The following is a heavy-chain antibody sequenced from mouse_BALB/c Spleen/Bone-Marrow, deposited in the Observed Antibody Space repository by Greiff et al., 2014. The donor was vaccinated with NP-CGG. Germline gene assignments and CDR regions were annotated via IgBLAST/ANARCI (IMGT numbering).Heavy chain of an antibody. J-gene: IGHJ4*01. CDR2: IYPGDGDI. V-gene: IGHV1-87*01. Sequence: VKLMESGAELARPGASVKLSCKASGYTFTSYWMQWVKQRPGQGLEWIGAIYPGDGDIRYTQKFKGKATLTADKSSSTAYMQLSSLASEDSAVYYCARRDYGIRENYYAMGYWGQGTSVTVSS. CDR3: ARRDYGIRENYYAMGY. CDR1: GYTFTSYW. D-gene: IGHD1-2*01.